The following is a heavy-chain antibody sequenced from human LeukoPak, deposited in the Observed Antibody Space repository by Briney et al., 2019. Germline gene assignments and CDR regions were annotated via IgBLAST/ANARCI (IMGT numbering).Heavy chain of an antibody. CDR1: GGSISSSSYY. CDR3: ARHDVVGYCSGGSCYGAFDY. Sequence: SETLSLTCTVSGGSISSSSYYWGWIRQPPGKGLEWIGSIYYSGSTYYNPSLKSRVTISVDTSKNQFSLKLSSVTAADTAVYYCARHDVVGYCSGGSCYGAFDYWGQGTLVTVSS. J-gene: IGHJ4*02. CDR2: IYYSGST. V-gene: IGHV4-39*01. D-gene: IGHD2-15*01.